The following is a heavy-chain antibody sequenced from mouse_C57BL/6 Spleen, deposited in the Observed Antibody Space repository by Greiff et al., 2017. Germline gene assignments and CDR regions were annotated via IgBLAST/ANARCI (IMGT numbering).Heavy chain of an antibody. J-gene: IGHJ2*01. CDR3: ARGDYDYFDY. CDR2: IDPSDSFT. CDR1: GYTFTSYW. D-gene: IGHD1-1*01. Sequence: HVQLQPPWAELVKPGASVKLSCKASGYTFTSYWMQWVKQRPGQGLEWIGEIDPSDSFTNYNQQFKGKATLTVDTSSSTAYMQRSSLTSEDSAVYYCARGDYDYFDYWGQGTTLTVSS. V-gene: IGHV1-50*01.